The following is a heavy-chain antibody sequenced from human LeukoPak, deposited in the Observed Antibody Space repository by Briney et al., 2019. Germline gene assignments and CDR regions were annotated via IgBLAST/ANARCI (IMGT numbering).Heavy chain of an antibody. CDR1: GGSISSSSW. V-gene: IGHV4-4*02. D-gene: IGHD3-3*01. J-gene: IGHJ4*02. Sequence: SETLSLTCAVSGGSISSSSWWSWVRQPPGKGLEWIGEIYHSGSTNYNPSLKSRVTISVDTSKNQFSLKLSSVTAADTAVYYCARGFLEWLPPQYYFDYWGQGTLVTVSS. CDR3: ARGFLEWLPPQYYFDY. CDR2: IYHSGST.